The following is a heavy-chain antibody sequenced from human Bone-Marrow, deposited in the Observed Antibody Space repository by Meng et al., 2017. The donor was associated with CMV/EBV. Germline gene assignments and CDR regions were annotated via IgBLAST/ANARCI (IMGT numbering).Heavy chain of an antibody. CDR2: IYHSGST. D-gene: IGHD2-8*02. V-gene: IGHV4-39*07. CDR3: ARVVQVVYASGPFDS. Sequence: SETLSLTCTVSGGSISSGDYYWSWIRQPPGKGLEWVALIYHSGSTYYNPSLKSRVTISVDTSKNQFSLRLSSLTAADTAVYYCARVVQVVYASGPFDSWGRGTLVTVSS. CDR1: GGSISSGDYY. J-gene: IGHJ4*02.